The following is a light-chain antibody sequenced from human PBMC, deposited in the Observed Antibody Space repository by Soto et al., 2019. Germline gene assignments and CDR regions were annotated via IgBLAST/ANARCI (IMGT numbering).Light chain of an antibody. CDR3: QQRCNWPYRN. Sequence: EIVLTQSPDTLSLSPGERATLSCRASQSVSGYLGWYQQKPGQAPRLLIYDASNRAYGVPARFRGSGSGTNFNLTISSLEPEDFAVYYCQQRCNWPYRNFGVGTRV. J-gene: IGKJ4*01. CDR2: DAS. V-gene: IGKV3-11*01. CDR1: QSVSGY.